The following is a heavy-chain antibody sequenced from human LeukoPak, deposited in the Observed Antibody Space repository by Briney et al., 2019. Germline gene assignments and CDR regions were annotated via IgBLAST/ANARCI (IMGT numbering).Heavy chain of an antibody. CDR1: GYTFTSYG. CDR3: AVMRYSSSWSYFDY. D-gene: IGHD6-13*01. Sequence: ASVKVSCKASGYTFTSYGISWARQAPGQGLEWMGWISAYNGNTNYAQKLQGRVTMTTDTSTSTAYMELRSLRSDDTAVYYCAVMRYSSSWSYFDYWGQGTLVTVSS. V-gene: IGHV1-18*01. CDR2: ISAYNGNT. J-gene: IGHJ4*02.